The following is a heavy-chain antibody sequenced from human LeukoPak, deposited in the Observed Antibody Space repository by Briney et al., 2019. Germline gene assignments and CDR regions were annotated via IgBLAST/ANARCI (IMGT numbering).Heavy chain of an antibody. CDR1: SSYY. Sequence: SSYYWGWIRQPPGKGLEWVAVVWYDGSKKYYADSVKGRFTISRDNSKNTVYLQMNSLRVEDTAVYYCAGEEDLRELRGGREFFQYWGQGTLVTVSS. CDR2: VWYDGSKK. D-gene: IGHD3-10*01. J-gene: IGHJ1*01. V-gene: IGHV3-33*01. CDR3: AGEEDLRELRGGREFFQY.